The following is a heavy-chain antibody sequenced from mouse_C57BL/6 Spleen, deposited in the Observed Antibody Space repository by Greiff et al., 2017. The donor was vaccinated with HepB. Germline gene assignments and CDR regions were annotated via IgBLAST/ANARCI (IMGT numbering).Heavy chain of an antibody. CDR1: GYTFTDYE. J-gene: IGHJ2*01. CDR2: IDPETGGT. V-gene: IGHV1-15*01. D-gene: IGHD3-2*02. CDR3: TAEDSSGYSSFDY. Sequence: QVQLQQSGAELVRPWASVTLSCKASGYTFTDYEMHWVKQTPVHGLEWIGAIDPETGGTAYNQKFKGKAILTADKSSSTAYMELRSLTSEDSAVYYCTAEDSSGYSSFDYWGQGTTLTVSS.